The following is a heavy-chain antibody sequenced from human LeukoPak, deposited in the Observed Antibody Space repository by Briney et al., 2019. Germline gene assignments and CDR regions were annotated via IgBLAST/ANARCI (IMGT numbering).Heavy chain of an antibody. Sequence: SETLSLTCAVYGGSFSGYYWSWIRQPPGKGLEWIGEINHSGSTNYNPSLKSRVTIPVDTSKNQFSLKLSSVTAADTAVYYCARGRRLVRGMLRWFDPWGQGTLVTVSS. D-gene: IGHD3-10*01. CDR3: ARGRRLVRGMLRWFDP. CDR2: INHSGST. CDR1: GGSFSGYY. J-gene: IGHJ5*02. V-gene: IGHV4-34*01.